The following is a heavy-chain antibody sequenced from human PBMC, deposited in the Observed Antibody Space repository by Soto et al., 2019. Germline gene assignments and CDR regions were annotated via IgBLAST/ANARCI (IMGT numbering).Heavy chain of an antibody. D-gene: IGHD3-16*01. CDR1: GGSFSGYY. J-gene: IGHJ6*02. CDR2: INHSGST. Sequence: SETLSLTCAVYGGSFSGYYWSWIRQPPGKGLEWIGEINHSGSTNYNPSLKSRVTISVDTSKNQFSLKLNFVTAADTAVYYWARDRRESFYYYYGMDVWGQGTTVTVSS. CDR3: ARDRRESFYYYYGMDV. V-gene: IGHV4-34*01.